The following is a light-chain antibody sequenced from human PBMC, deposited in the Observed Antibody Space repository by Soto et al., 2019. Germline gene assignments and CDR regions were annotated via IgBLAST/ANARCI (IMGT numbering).Light chain of an antibody. CDR1: QSIRSS. Sequence: DIQMTQSPSSLSAYVGDRVTITCRASQSIRSSLNWYQQKPGKAPNLLIYTTSNLESGVPSRFSGSGSGTDFTLTISRLQPEDFATYFCQQGYSRPRTFGRGTKVDIK. CDR2: TTS. CDR3: QQGYSRPRT. V-gene: IGKV1-39*01. J-gene: IGKJ1*01.